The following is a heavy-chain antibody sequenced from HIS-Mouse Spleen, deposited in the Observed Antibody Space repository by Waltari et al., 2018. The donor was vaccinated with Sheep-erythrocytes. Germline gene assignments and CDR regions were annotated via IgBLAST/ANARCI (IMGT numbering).Heavy chain of an antibody. V-gene: IGHV1-8*01. CDR3: ARGFWVYSSSSGFDY. CDR1: GYTFTSYD. Sequence: QVQLVQSGAEVKKPGASVKVSCKASGYTFTSYDINWVRQATGQGLGWMGWMNPKRGNTGYAQKFQGRVTMTRNTSISTAYMELSSLRSEDTAVYYCARGFWVYSSSSGFDYWGQGTLVTVSS. J-gene: IGHJ4*02. CDR2: MNPKRGNT. D-gene: IGHD6-6*01.